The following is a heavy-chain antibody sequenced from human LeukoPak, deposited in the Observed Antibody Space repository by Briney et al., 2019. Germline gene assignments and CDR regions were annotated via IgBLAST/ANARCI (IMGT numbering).Heavy chain of an antibody. D-gene: IGHD2-8*02. V-gene: IGHV1-2*02. CDR3: ARAAIRGVGSMDV. Sequence: ATVKLSCKASGYTFSGYYMHWVRQPPGQGLEWMGWINHNSGGTNYAQHFQGRVTMTRDTSISTAYMELSRLRSDDTAVYYCARAAIRGVGSMDVWGQGTTVTVSS. J-gene: IGHJ6*02. CDR2: INHNSGGT. CDR1: GYTFSGYY.